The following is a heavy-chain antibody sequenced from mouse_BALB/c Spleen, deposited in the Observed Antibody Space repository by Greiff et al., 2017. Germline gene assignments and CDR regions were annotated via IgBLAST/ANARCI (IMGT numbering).Heavy chain of an antibody. J-gene: IGHJ2*01. CDR3: ARYEGRGYFDY. CDR2: INPGSGGT. CDR1: GYAFTNYL. Sequence: QVQLQQSGAELVRPGTSVKVSCKASGYAFTNYLIEWVKQRPGQGLEWIGVINPGSGGTNYNEKFKGKATLTADKSSSTAYMQLSSLTSDDSAVFVCARYEGRGYFDYWGQGTTLTVSS. D-gene: IGHD2-3*01. V-gene: IGHV1-54*01.